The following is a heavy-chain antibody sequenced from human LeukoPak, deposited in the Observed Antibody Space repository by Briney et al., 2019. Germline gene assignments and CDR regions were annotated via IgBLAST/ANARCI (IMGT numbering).Heavy chain of an antibody. J-gene: IGHJ6*04. CDR3: ARSPGGMDV. CDR2: IYHSGST. V-gene: IGHV4-38-2*01. CDR1: GYSISSGYY. Sequence: SETLSLTCAVSGYSISSGYYWGWIRQPPGKGLEWIGSIYHSGSTYYNPSLKSRATISVDTSKNQFSLKLSSVTAADTAVYYCARSPGGMDVWGKGTTVTVSS.